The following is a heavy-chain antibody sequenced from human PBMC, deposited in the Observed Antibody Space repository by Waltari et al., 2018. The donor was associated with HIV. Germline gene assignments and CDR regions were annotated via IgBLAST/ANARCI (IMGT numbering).Heavy chain of an antibody. Sequence: QVQLVQSGAEGKNPGAPVKSPRQASGSPLPGHIRHWRGQAPRTGIEWMGWINPNRCGTNYAQKFQGRVTMTRDTSISTAYMELSRLRSDDTAVYYCARDWQQWLVRGGAFDIWGQGTMVTVSS. CDR1: GSPLPGHI. V-gene: IGHV1-2*02. CDR2: INPNRCGT. D-gene: IGHD6-19*01. CDR3: ARDWQQWLVRGGAFDI. J-gene: IGHJ3*02.